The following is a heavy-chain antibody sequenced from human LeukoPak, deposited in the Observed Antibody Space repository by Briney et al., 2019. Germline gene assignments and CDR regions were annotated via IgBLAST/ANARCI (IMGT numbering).Heavy chain of an antibody. V-gene: IGHV4-38-2*01. Sequence: SETLSLTCAVSGYSISSGYYWGWIRQPPGKGLGWIASMYHSGSTYYNPSLKSRVTISVDTSKNHFSLKLSSVTAADTAVYYCARVETRGAFDIWGQGTMVTVSS. CDR1: GYSISSGYY. CDR3: ARVETRGAFDI. D-gene: IGHD5-18*01. J-gene: IGHJ3*02. CDR2: MYHSGST.